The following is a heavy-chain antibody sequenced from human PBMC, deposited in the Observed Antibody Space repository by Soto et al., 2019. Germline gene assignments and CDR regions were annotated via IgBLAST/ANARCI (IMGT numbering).Heavy chain of an antibody. D-gene: IGHD3-22*01. J-gene: IGHJ4*02. CDR1: GFTFSSYA. CDR3: AKMPHYASSGNPFDY. Sequence: GGSLRLSCAASGFTFSSYAMSWVRQAPGKGLEWVSAISGSGGSTYYADSVKGRFTISRDNSKNTLYLQMNSLRAEDTAVYYCAKMPHYASSGNPFDYWGQGTLVTVSS. CDR2: ISGSGGST. V-gene: IGHV3-23*01.